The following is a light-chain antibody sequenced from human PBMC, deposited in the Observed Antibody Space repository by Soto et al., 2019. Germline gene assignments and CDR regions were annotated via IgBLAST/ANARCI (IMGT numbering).Light chain of an antibody. CDR3: QQYNNWPQT. V-gene: IGKV3-15*01. J-gene: IGKJ1*01. CDR2: GAS. CDR1: QNFATN. Sequence: EIVMTQSPATLSVSPGEGATLSCRASQNFATNLALYQQRPGQAPRLLIYGASKRAIGLPARFSGSGSGTEFTLTITSLQSEDFAVYYCQQYNNWPQTFGQGTKVDIK.